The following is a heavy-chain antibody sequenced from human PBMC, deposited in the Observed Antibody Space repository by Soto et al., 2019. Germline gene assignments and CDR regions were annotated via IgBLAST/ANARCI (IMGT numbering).Heavy chain of an antibody. V-gene: IGHV3-74*01. Sequence: EVKLVESGGGLVQPGGSLRLSCAASGFTFSNYWMYWVRQAPGQGLVWVSRINSDGSVSRYADSVKGRLTISRDNVNNTLYLQMKSLRVEDTAVYYCARGDCVGGSCYSLAGSFYYYMDVWGKGTTVTVFS. J-gene: IGHJ6*03. D-gene: IGHD2-15*01. CDR2: INSDGSVS. CDR1: GFTFSNYW. CDR3: ARGDCVGGSCYSLAGSFYYYMDV.